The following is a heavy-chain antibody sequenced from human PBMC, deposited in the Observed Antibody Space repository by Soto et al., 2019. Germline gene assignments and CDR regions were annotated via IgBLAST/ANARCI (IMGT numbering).Heavy chain of an antibody. V-gene: IGHV4-59*08. D-gene: IGHD3-10*01. J-gene: IGHJ4*02. CDR1: GGSISSYY. Sequence: PSETLSLTCTVSGGSISSYYWSWIRQPPGKGLEWIGYIYYSGSTNYNPSLKSRVTIPVDTSKNQFSLKLNSMTAADTAVYYCARHNYGSGSTYFDYWGQGTLVTVSS. CDR2: IYYSGST. CDR3: ARHNYGSGSTYFDY.